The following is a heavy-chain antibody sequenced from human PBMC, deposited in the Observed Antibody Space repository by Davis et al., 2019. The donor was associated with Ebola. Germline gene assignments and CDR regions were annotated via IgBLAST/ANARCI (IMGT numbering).Heavy chain of an antibody. CDR1: GYSFTSYW. Sequence: GESLKISCKGSGYSFTSYWISWVRQMPGKGLEWMGRIDPSDSYTNYSPSFQGHVTISADKSISTAYLQWSSLKASDTAMYYCARHPGSTWGGLNWFDPWGQGTLVTVSS. CDR2: IDPSDSYT. D-gene: IGHD3-10*01. CDR3: ARHPGSTWGGLNWFDP. J-gene: IGHJ5*02. V-gene: IGHV5-10-1*01.